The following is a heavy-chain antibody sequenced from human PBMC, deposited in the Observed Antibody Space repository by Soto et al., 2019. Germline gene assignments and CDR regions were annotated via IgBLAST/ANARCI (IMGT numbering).Heavy chain of an antibody. CDR2: ISSNGGST. CDR1: GFTFSSYA. CDR3: VKDHSSSWYLPLTYYGMDV. J-gene: IGHJ6*02. V-gene: IGHV3-64D*06. D-gene: IGHD6-13*01. Sequence: PGGSLRLSCSASGFTFSSYAMHWVRQAPGKGLEYVSAISSNGGSTYYADSVKGRFTISRDNSKNTLYLQMSSLRAEDTAVYYCVKDHSSSWYLPLTYYGMDVWGQGTTVTVSS.